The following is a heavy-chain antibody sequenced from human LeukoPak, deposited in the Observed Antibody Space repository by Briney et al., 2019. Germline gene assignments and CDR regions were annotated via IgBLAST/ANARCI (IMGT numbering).Heavy chain of an antibody. J-gene: IGHJ4*02. Sequence: GGSLRLSCAASGFTFSTYAMSWVRQAPGKGLEWVSAISGGGGDIYYADSVKGRFTISRDSSKNTLYLQMNSLRAEDTAVYYCARSYVGADRYFDYWGQGTLVTVSS. CDR1: GFTFSTYA. CDR2: ISGGGGDI. V-gene: IGHV3-23*01. D-gene: IGHD1-26*01. CDR3: ARSYVGADRYFDY.